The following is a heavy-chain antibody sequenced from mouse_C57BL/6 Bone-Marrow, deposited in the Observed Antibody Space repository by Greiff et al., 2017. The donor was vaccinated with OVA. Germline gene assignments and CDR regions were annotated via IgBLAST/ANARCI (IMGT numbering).Heavy chain of an antibody. V-gene: IGHV2-3*01. CDR1: GFSLTSYG. J-gene: IGHJ4*01. CDR3: AKGGPVRQGNYYAMDY. D-gene: IGHD2-14*01. Sequence: VHRVESGPGLVAPSQSLSITCTVSGFSLTSYGVSWVRQPPGKGLEWLGVIWGDGSTNYHSALISRLSISKDNSKSQVFLKLNSLQTDDTATYYCAKGGPVRQGNYYAMDYWGQGTSVTVSS. CDR2: IWGDGST.